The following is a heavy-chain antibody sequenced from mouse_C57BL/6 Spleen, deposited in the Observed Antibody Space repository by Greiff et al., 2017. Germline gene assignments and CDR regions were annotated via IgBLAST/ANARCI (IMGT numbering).Heavy chain of an antibody. J-gene: IGHJ3*01. CDR3: ARHYGNYGFAY. CDR1: GYAFSSSW. V-gene: IGHV1-82*01. D-gene: IGHD2-1*01. CDR2: IYPGDGDT. Sequence: QVQLKQSGPELVKPGASVKISCKASGYAFSSSWMNWVKQRPGKGLEWIGRIYPGDGDTNYNGKFKGKATLTADKSSSTAYMQLSSLTSEDSAVYFCARHYGNYGFAYWGQGTLVTVSA.